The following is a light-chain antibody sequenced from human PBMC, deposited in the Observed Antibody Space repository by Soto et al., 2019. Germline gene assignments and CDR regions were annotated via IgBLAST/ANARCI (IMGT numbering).Light chain of an antibody. Sequence: EIVMTQSPVTLSVSPGERATLSCRASQSLGINLDWYQQKPGQSPRLLIYGASTRATGIPARFSGSGSGTEFTLTISSLQSEDSAVYYCQQYDNWLRTFGQGTKVEIK. CDR2: GAS. V-gene: IGKV3-15*01. CDR3: QQYDNWLRT. J-gene: IGKJ1*01. CDR1: QSLGIN.